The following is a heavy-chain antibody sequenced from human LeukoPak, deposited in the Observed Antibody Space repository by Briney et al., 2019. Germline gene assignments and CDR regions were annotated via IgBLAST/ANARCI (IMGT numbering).Heavy chain of an antibody. D-gene: IGHD1-26*01. CDR3: ARDPYRGSYGDSYYYYIDV. V-gene: IGHV3-33*08. J-gene: IGHJ6*03. Sequence: PPGRSPRISCAASGFTFNSYCMHRGRPAPRQGAEWGGVIFYYGSNKYYADSVKGRFTISRDNAKNSLYLQMNSLRAEDTAIYYCARDPYRGSYGDSYYYYIDVWGKGTTVTIS. CDR2: IFYYGSNK. CDR1: GFTFNSYC.